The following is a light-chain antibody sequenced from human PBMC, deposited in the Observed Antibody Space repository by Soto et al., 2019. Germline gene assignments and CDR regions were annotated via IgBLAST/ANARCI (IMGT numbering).Light chain of an antibody. Sequence: QSALTQPRSVSGSPGQSVTISCTGTSSDVGGYNYVSWYQQHPGKAPKLMIYEVTNRPSGVSHRFSGSKSGSTASLTISGLQAEDEADYYCSSYTRNTALVFGPGTKLTVL. V-gene: IGLV2-11*01. J-gene: IGLJ1*01. CDR2: EVT. CDR1: SSDVGGYNY. CDR3: SSYTRNTALV.